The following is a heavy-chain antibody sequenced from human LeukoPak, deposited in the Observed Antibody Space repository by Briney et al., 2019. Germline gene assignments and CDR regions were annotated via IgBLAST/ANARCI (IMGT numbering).Heavy chain of an antibody. CDR1: GFTVINNY. D-gene: IGHD6-13*01. V-gene: IGHV3-30*02. Sequence: GGSLRLSCAASGFTVINNYMNWVRQAPGKGLEWVAFIRYDGSNKYYADSVKGRFTISRDNSKNTLYLQMNSLRAENTAVYYCAKGQQLRFDPWGQGTLVTVSS. CDR3: AKGQQLRFDP. J-gene: IGHJ5*02. CDR2: IRYDGSNK.